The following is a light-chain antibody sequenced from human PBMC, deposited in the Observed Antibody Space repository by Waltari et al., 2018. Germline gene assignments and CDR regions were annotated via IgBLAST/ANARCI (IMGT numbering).Light chain of an antibody. CDR1: SHDLCTYYF. V-gene: IGLV2-14*03. J-gene: IGLJ1*01. CDR3: CSFTVRSTYV. Sequence: QSALTQPASVSGSPGQSITILCTGPSHDLCTYYFFSWYQQHPGKVPKIIIFDVNKRPSGASSRFSGSKSGNTASLTISGLQAEDEADYYCCSFTVRSTYVYGSGTKVTV. CDR2: DVN.